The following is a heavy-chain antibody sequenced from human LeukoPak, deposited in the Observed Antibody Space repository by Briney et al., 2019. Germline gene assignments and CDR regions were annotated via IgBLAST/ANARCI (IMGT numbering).Heavy chain of an antibody. J-gene: IGHJ4*02. V-gene: IGHV1-69*04. CDR3: ARLGTNHDY. CDR1: GGTFSSYA. Sequence: GASVKVSCKASGGTFSSYAINWVRQAPGQGLEWMGRIIPILSIANYAQKFQGRVTITADKSTNTAYMELSSLRFEDTAVYYCARLGTNHDYWGQGTLVTVSS. D-gene: IGHD1-1*01. CDR2: IIPILSIA.